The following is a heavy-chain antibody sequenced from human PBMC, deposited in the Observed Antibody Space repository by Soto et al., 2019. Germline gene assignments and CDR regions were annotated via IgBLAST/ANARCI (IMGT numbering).Heavy chain of an antibody. D-gene: IGHD3-10*01. Sequence: QVQLVQSGAEMKKPGSSVKVSCQSSGGTFNTYAMNWVRQAPGQGPEWMGDISPMFGAANSAPKFQGRVTFTADESTGTSSLQLTSLTSEDTALYFCAREVQVHTPAFVYWGQGTLVTVSS. CDR3: AREVQVHTPAFVY. CDR2: ISPMFGAA. CDR1: GGTFNTYA. J-gene: IGHJ4*02. V-gene: IGHV1-69*19.